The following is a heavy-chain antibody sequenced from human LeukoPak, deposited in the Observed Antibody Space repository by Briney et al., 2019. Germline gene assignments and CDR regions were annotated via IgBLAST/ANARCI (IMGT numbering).Heavy chain of an antibody. D-gene: IGHD1-26*01. CDR2: TNEDGSTT. V-gene: IGHV3-74*01. Sequence: GGSLRLSCAASGFTFSSNWMHWVRRAPGKGLVWVSRTNEDGSTTNYADSVKGRSTIFRDNAKNTLYLQMNSLRAEDTAVYCCVRDLGGRSGHWGQGTLVTVSS. CDR1: GFTFSSNW. CDR3: VRDLGGRSGH. J-gene: IGHJ4*02.